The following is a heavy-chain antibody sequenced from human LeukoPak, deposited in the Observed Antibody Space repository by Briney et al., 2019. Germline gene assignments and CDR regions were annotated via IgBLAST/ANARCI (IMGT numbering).Heavy chain of an antibody. CDR3: AKEYSYNYVWDR. D-gene: IGHD3-16*01. V-gene: IGHV3-23*01. CDR2: ISGRGDST. CDR1: GFTFSSYA. Sequence: PGGSLRLSCAASGFTFSSYAISWVRQAPGKGLEWVSSISGRGDSTYYADSVKGRFTISSDNSKNTVYLQMNSLRVEDTAVYYCAKEYSYNYVWDRWGQGTLVTVSS. J-gene: IGHJ5*02.